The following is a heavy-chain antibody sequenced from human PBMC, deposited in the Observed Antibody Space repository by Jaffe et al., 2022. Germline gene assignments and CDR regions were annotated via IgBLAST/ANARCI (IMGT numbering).Heavy chain of an antibody. J-gene: IGHJ5*02. CDR3: AKDHHGGVGGYASDL. D-gene: IGHD5-12*01. Sequence: QVQLVESGGSVVQPGGSLRLSCAASGFKFNDFGMHWVRRAPGKDLEWVAFLSFHEINLHYADSVRGRFTVSRDNSKNTFYLHMTNLRLDDTAVYYCAKDHHGGVGGYASDLWGQGTRVTVSS. V-gene: IGHV3-30*02. CDR1: GFKFNDFG. CDR2: LSFHEINL.